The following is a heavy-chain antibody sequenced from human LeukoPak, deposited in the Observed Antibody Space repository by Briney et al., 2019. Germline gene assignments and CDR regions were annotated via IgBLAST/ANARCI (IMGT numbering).Heavy chain of an antibody. CDR2: IYDRGPA. J-gene: IGHJ5*02. CDR3: ARSRQASGLFSS. D-gene: IGHD3-10*01. CDR1: GYAIISGGFS. Sequence: PSQTLSLTCTVSGYAIISGGFSWNWIRQPPGKGSEWIGCIYDRGPAHYNPSLKSRFTISVDRPKNQFFLNVTSLTAADTAVYYCARSRQASGLFSSWGQGTLVVVSS. V-gene: IGHV4-30-2*01.